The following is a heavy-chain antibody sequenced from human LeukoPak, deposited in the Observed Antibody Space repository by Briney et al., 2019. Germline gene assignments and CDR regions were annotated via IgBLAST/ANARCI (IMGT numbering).Heavy chain of an antibody. CDR1: GYTFTGYY. D-gene: IGHD3-16*02. CDR2: INPNSGGT. Sequence: ASVKVSCKASGYTFTGYYMHWVRQAPGQGLEWMGWINPNSGGTNYAQKFQGRVTMTRDTSISTAYMELSRLRSDDTAVYYCARVSRYSGSSGQSSTYYDYVWGSYRWTFDYWGQGTLVTVSS. CDR3: ARVSRYSGSSGQSSTYYDYVWGSYRWTFDY. V-gene: IGHV1-2*02. J-gene: IGHJ4*02.